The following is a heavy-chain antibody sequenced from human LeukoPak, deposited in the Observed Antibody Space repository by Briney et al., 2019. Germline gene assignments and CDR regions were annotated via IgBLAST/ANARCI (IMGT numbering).Heavy chain of an antibody. CDR1: GFTFSNAW. Sequence: GGSLRLSCAASGFTFSNAWMSWVRQAPVKGLEWVGRIKSKTDGGTTDYAAPVKGRFTISRDDSKNTLYLQMNSLKTEDTAVYYCTTNYDILTGYRLDYWGQGTLVTVSS. CDR2: IKSKTDGGTT. CDR3: TTNYDILTGYRLDY. D-gene: IGHD3-9*01. J-gene: IGHJ4*02. V-gene: IGHV3-15*01.